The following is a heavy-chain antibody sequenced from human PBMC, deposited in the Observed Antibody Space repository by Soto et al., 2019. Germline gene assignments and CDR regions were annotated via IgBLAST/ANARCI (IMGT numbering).Heavy chain of an antibody. Sequence: QVQLVESGGGVVQPGRSLRLSCAASGFTVSSYGMHWVRQAPGKGLEWVALISSHGNNAYYIDSVKGRFTISRDNSKKTLYVQRNSLSVEDTAVYYCAKAAVTTGYYYAMDVWGQGTTVTVAS. D-gene: IGHD4-17*01. CDR3: AKAAVTTGYYYAMDV. CDR1: GFTVSSYG. J-gene: IGHJ6*02. CDR2: ISSHGNNA. V-gene: IGHV3-30*18.